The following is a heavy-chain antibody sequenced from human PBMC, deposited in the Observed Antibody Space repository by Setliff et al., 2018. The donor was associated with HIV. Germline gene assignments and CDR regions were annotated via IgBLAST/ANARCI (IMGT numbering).Heavy chain of an antibody. CDR2: ISPYNDNT. J-gene: IGHJ3*02. CDR1: GYTFSSYG. CDR3: ARTPLRITMIVVVLGVDI. V-gene: IGHV1-18*01. D-gene: IGHD3-22*01. Sequence: ASVKVSCKASGYTFSSYGISWVRQAPGQGLEWLGWISPYNDNTNYAQNIQGRVTMTTDTSTSTAYMELRSLRSDDTAVYYCARTPLRITMIVVVLGVDIRGQGTMVTVSS.